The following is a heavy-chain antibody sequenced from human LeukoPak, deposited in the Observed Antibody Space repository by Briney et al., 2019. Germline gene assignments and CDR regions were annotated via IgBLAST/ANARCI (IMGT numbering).Heavy chain of an antibody. J-gene: IGHJ4*02. D-gene: IGHD3-3*01. CDR1: GASISSYY. V-gene: IGHV4-4*07. Sequence: PSETLSLTCTVSGASISSYYWSWIRQPAGKGLEWIGRVYTSGSTNYNPSHKSRVTMSVDTSKNQFSLKLSSVTAADTAVYYCAGHNFWSGYIDYWGQGTLVTVSS. CDR2: VYTSGST. CDR3: AGHNFWSGYIDY.